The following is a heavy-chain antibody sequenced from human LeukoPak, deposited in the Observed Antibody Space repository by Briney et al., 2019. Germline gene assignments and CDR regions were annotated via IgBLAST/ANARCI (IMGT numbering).Heavy chain of an antibody. CDR2: IRYDGKTE. CDR1: GFPFSSYG. D-gene: IGHD7-27*01. CDR3: AKDLNTGVMQYFDS. J-gene: IGHJ4*02. Sequence: GGSLRLSCTVSGFPFSSYGMHWVRQTPGRGLEWVAFIRYDGKTEYYADSVKGRFTIAREDSHSTVHLHMKDLRPDDAAVYFCAKDLNTGVMQYFDSWGQGTLVSVSS. V-gene: IGHV3-30*02.